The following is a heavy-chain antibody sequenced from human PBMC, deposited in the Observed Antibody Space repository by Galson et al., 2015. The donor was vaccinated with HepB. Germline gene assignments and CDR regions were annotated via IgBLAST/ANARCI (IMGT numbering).Heavy chain of an antibody. Sequence: SVKVSCKASGYTFTGYYMHWVRQAPGQGLEWMGWINPNSGGTNYAQKFQGRVTMTRDTSISTAYMELSRLRSDDTAVYYCARALPRGIVVVVAAHRFDPWGQGTLVTVSS. J-gene: IGHJ5*02. CDR2: INPNSGGT. D-gene: IGHD2-15*01. CDR1: GYTFTGYY. CDR3: ARALPRGIVVVVAAHRFDP. V-gene: IGHV1-2*02.